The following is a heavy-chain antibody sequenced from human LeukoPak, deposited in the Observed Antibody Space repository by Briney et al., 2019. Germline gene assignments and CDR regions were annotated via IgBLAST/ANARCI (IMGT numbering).Heavy chain of an antibody. CDR2: INPNSGGT. V-gene: IGHV1-2*02. CDR3: ARDPGSSGWSSY. CDR1: GYTFTGYY. D-gene: IGHD6-19*01. Sequence: GASVKVSCKASGYTFTGYYMHWVRQAPGQGLEWMGWINPNSGGTNYAQKFQGRVTMTRDTSISTAYMELSRLRSDNTAVYYCARDPGSSGWSSYWGQGTLVTVSS. J-gene: IGHJ4*02.